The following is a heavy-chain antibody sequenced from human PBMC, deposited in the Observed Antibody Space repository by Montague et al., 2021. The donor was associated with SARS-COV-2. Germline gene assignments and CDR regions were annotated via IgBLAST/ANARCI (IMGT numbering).Heavy chain of an antibody. CDR3: TREGYQVLWSDYYYYGMTS. CDR2: INHSGST. Sequence: SETLSLTCAVYGGSFSGYYWSWIRQPPGKGLEWIGEINHSGSTNYNPSLKSQVTISVDTSKNQFSLKLSSVTAADTAVYYCTREGYQVLWSDYYYYGMTSGAKGPRSPSP. D-gene: IGHD2-2*01. J-gene: IGHJ6*02. CDR1: GGSFSGYY. V-gene: IGHV4-34*01.